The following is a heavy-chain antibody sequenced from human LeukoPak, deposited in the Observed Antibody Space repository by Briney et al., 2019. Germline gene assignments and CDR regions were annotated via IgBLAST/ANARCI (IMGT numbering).Heavy chain of an antibody. CDR2: INPNNGGI. CDR3: ARELIVSTVYYFDY. V-gene: IGHV1-2*02. D-gene: IGHD5/OR15-5a*01. CDR1: GYTFTSYD. J-gene: IGHJ4*02. Sequence: GASVKVSCKASGYTFTSYDINWVRQATGQGLEWMGWINPNNGGISYAQNFQGRVTVTRDTSINTVYMELSRLRSDDTAVYYCARELIVSTVYYFDYWGQGTLVTVSS.